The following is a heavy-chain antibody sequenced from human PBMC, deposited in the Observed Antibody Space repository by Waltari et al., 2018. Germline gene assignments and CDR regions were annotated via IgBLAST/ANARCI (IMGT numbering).Heavy chain of an antibody. Sequence: EVQLVESGGGLVQPGGSLRLSCAASGFTFSSYAMSWVRQAPGKGLEWVSAMSGSGGSTYYADSVKGRFTISRDNSKNTLYLQMNSLRAEDTAVYYCAKDRSIAARGEGLYFDYWGQGTLVTVSS. V-gene: IGHV3-23*04. D-gene: IGHD6-6*01. J-gene: IGHJ4*02. CDR3: AKDRSIAARGEGLYFDY. CDR2: MSGSGGST. CDR1: GFTFSSYA.